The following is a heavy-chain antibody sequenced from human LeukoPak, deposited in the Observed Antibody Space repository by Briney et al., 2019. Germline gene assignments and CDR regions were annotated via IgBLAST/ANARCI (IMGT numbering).Heavy chain of an antibody. CDR3: AKDRDSSSWYDDAFDI. D-gene: IGHD6-13*01. J-gene: IGHJ3*02. CDR1: GFTFSSYA. CDR2: ISGRDGRT. Sequence: GGSLRLSCAASGFTFSSYAMSWVRQAPGRGLEWVSAISGRDGRTYYTDSVKGRFTISRDNSKNTLYLQMNSLRAEDTAVYYCAKDRDSSSWYDDAFDIWGQGTMVTVSS. V-gene: IGHV3-23*01.